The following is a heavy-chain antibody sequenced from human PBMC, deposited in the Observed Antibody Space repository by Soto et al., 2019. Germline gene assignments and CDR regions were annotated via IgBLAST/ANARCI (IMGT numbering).Heavy chain of an antibody. CDR3: AKRAVVGAARYFDY. Sequence: GSLRLSCAPSGFTFSNYAMTWVRQAPGKGLEWVSTIGTSGSNSYYPDSVKGRFTISRDNSKNTLYLQMNSLRAEDTAVYYCAKRAVVGAARYFDYWGQGALVTVSS. CDR1: GFTFSNYA. J-gene: IGHJ4*02. CDR2: IGTSGSNS. V-gene: IGHV3-23*01. D-gene: IGHD2-15*01.